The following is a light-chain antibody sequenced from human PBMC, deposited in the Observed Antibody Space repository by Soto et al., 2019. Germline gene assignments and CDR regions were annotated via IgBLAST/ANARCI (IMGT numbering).Light chain of an antibody. CDR3: QQYNSYRT. CDR1: RGISSY. Sequence: IHFTLSPSSLSASVGDRVTITCQASRGISSYLTWYQQKPGKPPKLLVYSASTLQSGVPSRFSGSGSGTEFTLTISSLQPDDFATYYCQQYNSYRTFGQGTKVDI. CDR2: SAS. V-gene: IGKV1-9*01. J-gene: IGKJ1*01.